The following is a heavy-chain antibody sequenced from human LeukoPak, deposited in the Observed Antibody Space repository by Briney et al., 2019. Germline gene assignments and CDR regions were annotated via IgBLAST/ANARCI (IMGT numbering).Heavy chain of an antibody. CDR3: ARRGVSFLDY. Sequence: ASETLSLTCTVSGGSISNSSYYWGWIRQPPGKGLEWIGSIYYSGSTYYNPSLKSRVTISVDTSKNQFSLKLSSVTAADTAVYYCARRGVSFLDYWGQGTLVTVSS. CDR1: GGSISNSSYY. D-gene: IGHD6-13*01. J-gene: IGHJ4*02. CDR2: IYYSGST. V-gene: IGHV4-39*01.